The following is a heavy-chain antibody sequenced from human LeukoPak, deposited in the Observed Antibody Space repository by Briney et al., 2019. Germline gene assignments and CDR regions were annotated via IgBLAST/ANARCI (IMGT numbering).Heavy chain of an antibody. CDR1: GFTFSSYC. CDR2: ISSSSSYI. J-gene: IGHJ6*03. CDR3: ARQLKKYSSSGVYYYYYMDV. Sequence: PGGSLRLSRAASGFTFSSYCMDWVRQTPGKGLEWVSSISSSSSYIYYADSVKGRFTISRDNAKNSLYLQMNSLRAGDTGVYYCARQLKKYSSSGVYYYYYMDVWGKGTTVTVSS. V-gene: IGHV3-21*01. D-gene: IGHD6-13*01.